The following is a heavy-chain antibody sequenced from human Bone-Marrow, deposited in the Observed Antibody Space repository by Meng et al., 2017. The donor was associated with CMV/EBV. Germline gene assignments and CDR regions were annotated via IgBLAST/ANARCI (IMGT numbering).Heavy chain of an antibody. D-gene: IGHD3-22*01. CDR2: MNPNSGNT. CDR1: GYTFTSYD. V-gene: IGHV1-8*03. Sequence: ASVKVSCKASGYTFTSYDINWVRQATGQGLEWMGWMNPNSGNTGYAQKFQGRVTITRNTSISTAYMELSSLRSEDTAVYYCARDYYDSSGYYASHHWGQGTRVTVSS. CDR3: ARDYYDSSGYYASHH. J-gene: IGHJ5*02.